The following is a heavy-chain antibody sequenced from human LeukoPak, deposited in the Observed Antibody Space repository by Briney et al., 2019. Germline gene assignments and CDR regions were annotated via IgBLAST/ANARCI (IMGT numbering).Heavy chain of an antibody. CDR3: ARAIGAAAGTVDY. D-gene: IGHD6-13*01. J-gene: IGHJ4*02. Sequence: MPGRSLRLSCAASGFTFDDYAMHWVRQAPGKGLEWVSSISSSSSYIYYADSVKGRFTISRDNARNSLYLQMNSLRAEDTAVYYCARAIGAAAGTVDYWGQGTLVTVSS. V-gene: IGHV3-21*01. CDR2: ISSSSSYI. CDR1: GFTFDDYA.